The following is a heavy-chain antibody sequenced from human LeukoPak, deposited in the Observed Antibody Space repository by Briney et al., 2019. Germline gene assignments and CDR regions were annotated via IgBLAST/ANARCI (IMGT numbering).Heavy chain of an antibody. J-gene: IGHJ4*02. D-gene: IGHD3-3*01. CDR1: GFSVSSNY. CDR3: AKEEAVLRFLEWLLFFDY. CDR2: IYSVGTT. V-gene: IGHV3-53*05. Sequence: GGSLRLSCAASGFSVSSNYMSWVRQAPEKGLEWVSVIYSVGTTYYADSVKGRFTISRDNSKNTLYLQMNSLRAEDTAVYYCAKEEAVLRFLEWLLFFDYWGQGTLVTVSS.